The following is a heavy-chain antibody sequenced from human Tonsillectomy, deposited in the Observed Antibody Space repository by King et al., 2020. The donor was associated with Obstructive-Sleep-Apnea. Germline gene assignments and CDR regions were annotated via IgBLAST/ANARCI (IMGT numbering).Heavy chain of an antibody. CDR2: ISSSSDTI. CDR3: GKDDSSGWYSDY. J-gene: IGHJ4*01. Sequence: DVQLVESGGGLVQPGESLRLSCAASGFTRSSYPMNWVRQAPGEGREWVSYISSSSDTIYYEDSVKGRFTISRDNAKNSLYLQMNTLRAADTAVYYCGKDDSSGWYSDYWGQGTLVTVSS. D-gene: IGHD6-19*01. CDR1: GFTRSSYP. V-gene: IGHV3-48*04.